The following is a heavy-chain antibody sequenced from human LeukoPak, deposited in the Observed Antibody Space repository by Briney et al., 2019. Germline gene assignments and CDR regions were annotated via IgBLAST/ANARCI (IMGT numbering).Heavy chain of an antibody. CDR3: AREGWLQSPFDY. V-gene: IGHV1-69*13. D-gene: IGHD5-24*01. CDR1: GGTFSSYA. J-gene: IGHJ4*02. CDR2: IIPIFGTA. Sequence: SVKVSCKASGGTFSSYAISWVRQAPGQGLEWMGGIIPIFGTANYAQMFQGRVTITADESTSTAYMELSSLRSEDTAVYYCAREGWLQSPFDYWGQGTLVTVSS.